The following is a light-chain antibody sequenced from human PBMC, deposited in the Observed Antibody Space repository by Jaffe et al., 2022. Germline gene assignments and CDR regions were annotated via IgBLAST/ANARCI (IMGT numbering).Light chain of an antibody. CDR3: QQYGSSSLFT. CDR1: QSVSSSY. CDR2: GAS. J-gene: IGKJ3*01. V-gene: IGKV3-20*01. Sequence: EIVLTQSPGTLSLSPGERATLSCRASQSVSSSYLAWYQQKPGQAPRLLIYGASSRATGIPDRFSGSGSGTDFTLTISRLEPEDFAVYYCQQYGSSSLFTFGPGTKVDIK.